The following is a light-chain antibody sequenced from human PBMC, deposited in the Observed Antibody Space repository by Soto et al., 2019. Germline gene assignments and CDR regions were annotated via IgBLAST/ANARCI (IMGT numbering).Light chain of an antibody. Sequence: QSVLTQPASVSGSPGQSITISCTGTSSDIGTYNLVSWYQQHPGKAPKLIIYEVNKWPSGVSDRFSGSKSGNTASLTISGLQAEDEADYYCCSYAGSSTLYVFGTGTKVTV. J-gene: IGLJ1*01. V-gene: IGLV2-23*02. CDR1: SSDIGTYNL. CDR2: EVN. CDR3: CSYAGSSTLYV.